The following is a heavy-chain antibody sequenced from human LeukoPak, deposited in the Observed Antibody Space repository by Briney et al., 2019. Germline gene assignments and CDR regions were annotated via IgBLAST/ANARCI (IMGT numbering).Heavy chain of an antibody. D-gene: IGHD6-19*01. Sequence: SETLSLTCTVSGGSISSSSYCWGWIRQPPGKGLEWIGSIYYSGSTYYNPSLKSRVTISVDTSKNQFSLKLSSVTAADTAVYYCARESSGWSYGMDVWGQGTTVTVSS. CDR1: GGSISSSSYC. CDR3: ARESSGWSYGMDV. J-gene: IGHJ6*02. V-gene: IGHV4-39*02. CDR2: IYYSGST.